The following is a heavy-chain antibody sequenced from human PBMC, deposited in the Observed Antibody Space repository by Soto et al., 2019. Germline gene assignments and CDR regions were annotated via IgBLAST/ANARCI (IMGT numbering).Heavy chain of an antibody. V-gene: IGHV1-18*01. Sequence: QIQLVQSGAEVKKPGASVKVSCKASGYTFNNYAISWVRQAPGQGLEWMGWISVYNGNTKYGQNVQGRVTMTTDTSTSTAYMELRSLRSDDTAMYYCARCAYYYDTSGLFDSWGQGTLVTVSS. CDR2: ISVYNGNT. J-gene: IGHJ4*02. CDR1: GYTFNNYA. CDR3: ARCAYYYDTSGLFDS. D-gene: IGHD3-22*01.